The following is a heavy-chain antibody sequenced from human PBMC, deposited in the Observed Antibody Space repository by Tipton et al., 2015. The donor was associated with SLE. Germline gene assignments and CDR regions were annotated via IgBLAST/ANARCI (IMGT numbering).Heavy chain of an antibody. V-gene: IGHV4-34*01. CDR2: INHSGST. Sequence: TLSLTCAVYGGSFSGYYWSWIRQPPGKGLEWIGEINHSGSTNYNPSLKSRVPISVDTSKNQFSLKLSSVTAADTAVYYCAREGIAAAGGFDLWGRGTLVTVSS. CDR1: GGSFSGYY. D-gene: IGHD6-13*01. J-gene: IGHJ2*01. CDR3: AREGIAAAGGFDL.